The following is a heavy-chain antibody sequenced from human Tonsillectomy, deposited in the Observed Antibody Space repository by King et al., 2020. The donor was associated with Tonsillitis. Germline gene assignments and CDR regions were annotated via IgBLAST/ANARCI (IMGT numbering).Heavy chain of an antibody. CDR3: ARVNTRGNSYSRRRNYAYMDV. D-gene: IGHD2-15*01. Sequence: VQLQESGPRLVKPSETLSLTCTVSGGSISTDSWSWVRQPPGKGLEWIGSISSSAISIYNPSLKSRVTISADTPRGQFSLILSSVTSADTAVYFCARVNTRGNSYSRRRNYAYMDVWGIGTTVTVSS. J-gene: IGHJ6*03. CDR1: GGSISTDS. CDR2: ISSSAIS. V-gene: IGHV4-59*01.